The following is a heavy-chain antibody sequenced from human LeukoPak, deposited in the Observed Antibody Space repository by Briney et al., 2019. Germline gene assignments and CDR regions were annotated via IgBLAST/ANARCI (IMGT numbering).Heavy chain of an antibody. J-gene: IGHJ4*02. Sequence: SVKVSCTASGGTFSSYAISWVRQAPGQGLEWMGRITPILGIANYAQKFQGRVTITADKSTSTAYMELSSLRSEDTAVYYCARDYDSSGYYSNWGQGTLVTVSS. CDR1: GGTFSSYA. CDR2: ITPILGIA. V-gene: IGHV1-69*04. CDR3: ARDYDSSGYYSN. D-gene: IGHD3-22*01.